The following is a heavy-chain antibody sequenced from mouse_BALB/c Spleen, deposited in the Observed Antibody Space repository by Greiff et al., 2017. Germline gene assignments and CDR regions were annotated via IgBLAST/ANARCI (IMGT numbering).Heavy chain of an antibody. J-gene: IGHJ4*01. CDR1: GFTFSSFG. D-gene: IGHD2-1*01. CDR3: ARRDYYGNYEGAMDY. Sequence: EVQRVESGGGLVQPGGSRKLSCAASGFTFSSFGMHWVRQAPEKGLEWVAYISSGSSTIYYADTVKGRFTISRDNPKNTLFLQMTSLRSEDTAMYYCARRDYYGNYEGAMDYWGQGTSVTVSS. V-gene: IGHV5-17*02. CDR2: ISSGSSTI.